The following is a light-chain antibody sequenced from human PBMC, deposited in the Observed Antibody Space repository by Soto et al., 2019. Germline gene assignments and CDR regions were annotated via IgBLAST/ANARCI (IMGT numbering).Light chain of an antibody. CDR1: SSDLGSYDF. J-gene: IGLJ1*01. CDR3: SSYAGIRTYV. V-gene: IGLV2-23*01. Sequence: QSVLTQPAGVSGSPGQSITSSCTGTSSDLGSYDFVSWYQQHPGKAPTPLIYEGSKRPSGVSDRFSGSKSGNTASLTISGLQAEDEADYHCSSYAGIRTYVFGSGTKVTVL. CDR2: EGS.